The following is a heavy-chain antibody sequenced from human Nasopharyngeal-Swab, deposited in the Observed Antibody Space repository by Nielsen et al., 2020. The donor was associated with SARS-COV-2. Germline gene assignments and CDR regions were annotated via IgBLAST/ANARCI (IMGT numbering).Heavy chain of an antibody. CDR1: GFTFDDYA. CDR3: AKDMGQWLVLNFGY. CDR2: ISWNSGSI. V-gene: IGHV3-9*01. Sequence: SLKISCAASGFTFDDYAMHWVRQAPGKGLGWVSGISWNSGSIGYADSVKGRFTISRDNAKNSLYLQMNSLRAEDTALYYCAKDMGQWLVLNFGYWGQGTLVTVSP. J-gene: IGHJ4*02. D-gene: IGHD6-19*01.